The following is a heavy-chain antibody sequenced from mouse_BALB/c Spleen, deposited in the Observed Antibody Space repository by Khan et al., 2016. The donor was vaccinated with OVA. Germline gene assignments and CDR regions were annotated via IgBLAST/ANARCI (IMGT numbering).Heavy chain of an antibody. J-gene: IGHJ4*01. CDR2: INTHSGVP. V-gene: IGHV9-4*02. Sequence: QIQLVQSGPELKKPGETVRISCKASGYTFTTAGMQWVQKMPGKGLKWIGWINTHSGVPKYAEDFKGRFAFSLETSASTAYLQITNLKNEDTATYFSARGWAAYCRNDEDAMEYWGQGTSVTVSS. D-gene: IGHD2-14*01. CDR3: ARGWAAYCRNDEDAMEY. CDR1: GYTFTTAG.